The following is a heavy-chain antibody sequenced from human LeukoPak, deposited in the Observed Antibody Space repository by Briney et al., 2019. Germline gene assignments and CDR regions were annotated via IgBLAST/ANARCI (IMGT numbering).Heavy chain of an antibody. D-gene: IGHD3-22*01. J-gene: IGHJ4*02. V-gene: IGHV4-34*01. CDR3: ARGRPNYYDSSGYYYY. CDR1: GGSFSGYY. CDR2: INHSGST. Sequence: PSETLSLTCAVSGGSFSGYYWSWIRQPPGKGLEWIGEINHSGSTNYNPSLKSRVTISVDTSKNQFSLKLSSVTAADTAVYYCARGRPNYYDSSGYYYYWGQGTLVTVSS.